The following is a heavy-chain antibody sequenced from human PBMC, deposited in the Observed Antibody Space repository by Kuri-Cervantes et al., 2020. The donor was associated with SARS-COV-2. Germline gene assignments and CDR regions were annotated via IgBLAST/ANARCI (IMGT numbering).Heavy chain of an antibody. D-gene: IGHD6-13*01. V-gene: IGHV4-59*01. Sequence: SETLSLTCTVSGGSISSYYWSWIRQPPGKGLEWIGYIYYSGSTNYNPSLKSRVTISVDTSKNQFSLKLTSVTAADTAVYFCARDSSIWYRGAFDIWGQGTMVTVSS. J-gene: IGHJ3*02. CDR1: GGSISSYY. CDR3: ARDSSIWYRGAFDI. CDR2: IYYSGST.